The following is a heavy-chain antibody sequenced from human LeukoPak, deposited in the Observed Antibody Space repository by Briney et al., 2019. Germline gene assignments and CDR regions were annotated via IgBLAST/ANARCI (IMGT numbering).Heavy chain of an antibody. CDR1: GYTFSDHY. J-gene: IGHJ4*02. CDR3: ARDQARTTTWFLYMNY. CDR2: IDPNSGVT. Sequence: ASVQVSCKASGYTFSDHYIHWVRQAPGQGLEWMGRIDPNSGVTNSAQKFRARVTMTRDTSINTAYMELSSLRSDDTAVYFCARDQARTTTWFLYMNYWGQGTLVTVSS. V-gene: IGHV1-2*06. D-gene: IGHD3-3*01.